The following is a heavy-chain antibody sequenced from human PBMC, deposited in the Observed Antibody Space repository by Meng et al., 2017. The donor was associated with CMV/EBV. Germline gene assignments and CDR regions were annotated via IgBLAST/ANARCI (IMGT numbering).Heavy chain of an antibody. V-gene: IGHV4-34*01. CDR2: INHSGST. Sequence: SETLSLTCAVYGGSFSGYYWSWIRQPPGKGLEWIGEINHSGSTNYNPSLKSRVTISVDKSKNQFSLKLSSVTAADTAVYYCARGHSSSWKWGRTFDYWGQGTLVTVSS. CDR1: GGSFSGYY. J-gene: IGHJ4*02. D-gene: IGHD6-13*01. CDR3: ARGHSSSWKWGRTFDY.